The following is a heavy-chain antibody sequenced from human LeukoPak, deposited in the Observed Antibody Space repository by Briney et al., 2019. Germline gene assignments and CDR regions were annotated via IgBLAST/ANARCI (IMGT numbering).Heavy chain of an antibody. CDR3: AKEGSSGWIPTRHFDH. CDR2: ISGSGGST. V-gene: IGHV3-23*01. CDR1: GITFSSYP. J-gene: IGHJ4*02. D-gene: IGHD6-19*01. Sequence: GGSLRLSCAASGITFSSYPMTWVRQAPGKGLEWVSTISGSGGSTYYADSVKGRFTISRDNAKNTLSLQMSSLRAEDTAVYYCAKEGSSGWIPTRHFDHWGLGTLVTVSS.